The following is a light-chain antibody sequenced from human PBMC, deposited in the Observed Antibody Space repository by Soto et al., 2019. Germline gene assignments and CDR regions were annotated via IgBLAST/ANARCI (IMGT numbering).Light chain of an antibody. CDR1: TSEVGNYNY. J-gene: IGLJ1*01. V-gene: IGLV2-14*01. CDR3: SSYTTNTTLV. CDR2: EVT. Sequence: QSARAQPAYVSGYPGQSITISCPGTTSEVGNYNYVSWFQHHPGKPPKLMIYEVTNRPSGVSNRFSGSKAGITASLTISGLQAEDEDYYYRSSYTTNTTLVFGNGTQVTVL.